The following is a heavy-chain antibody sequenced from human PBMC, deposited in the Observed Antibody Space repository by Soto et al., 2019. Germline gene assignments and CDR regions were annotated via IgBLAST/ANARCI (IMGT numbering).Heavy chain of an antibody. CDR2: INSDGSST. CDR1: GFTFSTFW. J-gene: IGHJ4*02. V-gene: IGHV3-74*01. Sequence: EVQLVESGGGLVQPGGSLRLSCEASGFTFSTFWMHWVRQAPGKGLVWVSRINSDGSSTNYADSVKGRVTISRDNAKNTLYLQLTSLRPEATAVYYCARAFAYWGQGTLVTVSS. CDR3: ARAFAY.